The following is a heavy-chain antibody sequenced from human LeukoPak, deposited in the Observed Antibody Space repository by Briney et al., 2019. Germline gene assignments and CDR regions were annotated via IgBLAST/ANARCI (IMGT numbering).Heavy chain of an antibody. CDR2: ISYDGTNK. Sequence: GGSLRLSCAASGFTFSSYGMHWVRQAPGKGLEWVAVISYDGTNKYYADSVKGRFTISRDNSKNTLYLQMNSLRAEDSAVYYCAREVMVVVATTFWYFDLWGRGTLVTVSS. D-gene: IGHD2-15*01. CDR1: GFTFSSYG. V-gene: IGHV3-30*03. CDR3: AREVMVVVATTFWYFDL. J-gene: IGHJ2*01.